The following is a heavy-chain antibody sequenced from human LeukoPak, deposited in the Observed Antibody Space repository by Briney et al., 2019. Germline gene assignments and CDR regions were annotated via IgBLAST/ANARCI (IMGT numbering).Heavy chain of an antibody. CDR1: GFTFSSYG. D-gene: IGHD2-2*01. CDR2: IWYDESNK. Sequence: GGSLRLSCAASGFTFSSYGMHWVRQAPGKGLEWVAVIWYDESNKYYADSVKGRFTISRDNSKNTLYLQMNSLRAEDTAVYYCAKDIEYSSTSSLDYWGQGTLDTVSS. CDR3: AKDIEYSSTSSLDY. J-gene: IGHJ4*02. V-gene: IGHV3-33*06.